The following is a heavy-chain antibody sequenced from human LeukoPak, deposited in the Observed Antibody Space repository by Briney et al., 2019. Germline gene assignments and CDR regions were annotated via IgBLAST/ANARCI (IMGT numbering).Heavy chain of an antibody. V-gene: IGHV3-66*01. CDR2: ICSGCST. J-gene: IGHJ4*02. Sequence: GGSLRLSCAASGFTVSINYMSWVRQAPGKGLEWVSVICSGCSTYYGGSVKGRFTISRDNSRNTLYLQMTSLRPEDTAIYYCVKDPSGTYFYFDYWGQGPLVTVSS. D-gene: IGHD1-26*01. CDR3: VKDPSGTYFYFDY. CDR1: GFTVSINY.